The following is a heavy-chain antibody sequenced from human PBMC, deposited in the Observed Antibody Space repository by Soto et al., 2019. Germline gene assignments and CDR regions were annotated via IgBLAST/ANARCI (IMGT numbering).Heavy chain of an antibody. CDR2: ISYDGSNK. D-gene: IGHD4-4*01. J-gene: IGHJ6*02. Sequence: GGSLRLSCAASGFTFSSYGMHWVRQAPGKGLEWVAVISYDGSNKYYADSVKGRFTISRDNSKNTLYLQMNSLRAEDTAVYYCAKDKGTVTFYYGMDVWGQGTTVTVSS. CDR1: GFTFSSYG. V-gene: IGHV3-30*18. CDR3: AKDKGTVTFYYGMDV.